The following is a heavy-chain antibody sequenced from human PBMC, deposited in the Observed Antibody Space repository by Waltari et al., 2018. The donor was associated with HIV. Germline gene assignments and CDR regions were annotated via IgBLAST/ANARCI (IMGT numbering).Heavy chain of an antibody. CDR1: GASIGSTYY. CDR3: LLEGYFYGMDV. V-gene: IGHV4-39*01. J-gene: IGHJ6*02. Sequence: QLQLQESGPGLVKPSETLSLTCSVSGASIGSTYYWGWVRPPPGKGLEWIATISHSGNTYYNPSLNNRVTISADTSKNQFSLKLTSVTATDTAVYYCLLEGYFYGMDVWGPGTTVTVSS. D-gene: IGHD1-1*01. CDR2: ISHSGNT.